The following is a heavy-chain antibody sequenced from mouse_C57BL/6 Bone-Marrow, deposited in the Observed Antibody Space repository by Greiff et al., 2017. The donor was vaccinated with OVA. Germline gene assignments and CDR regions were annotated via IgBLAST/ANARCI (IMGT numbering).Heavy chain of an antibody. CDR2: ISSGGDYI. CDR3: TRSHFITTVVATPYWYFDV. J-gene: IGHJ1*03. D-gene: IGHD1-1*01. CDR1: GFTFSSYA. V-gene: IGHV5-9-1*02. Sequence: EVQVVESGEGLVKPGGSLKLSCAASGFTFSSYAMSWVRQTPEKRLEWVAYISSGGDYIYYADTVKGRFTISRDNARNTLYLQMSSLKSEDTAMYYCTRSHFITTVVATPYWYFDVWGTGTTVTVSS.